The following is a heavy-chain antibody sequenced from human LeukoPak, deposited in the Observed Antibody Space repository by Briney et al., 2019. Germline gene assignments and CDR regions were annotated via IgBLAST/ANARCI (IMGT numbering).Heavy chain of an antibody. V-gene: IGHV3-15*01. CDR3: TTGFRIHGY. J-gene: IGHJ4*02. Sequence: GGSLRLSCAGSRFTFSNAWMSWVRQAPGKGLEWVGRIKSKSEGETTDLAAPVKGRFSLSRDDSKKMVYLQMNSLQTDDTAVYYCTTGFRIHGYWGQGTLVTVSS. CDR2: IKSKSEGETT. D-gene: IGHD2/OR15-2a*01. CDR1: RFTFSNAW.